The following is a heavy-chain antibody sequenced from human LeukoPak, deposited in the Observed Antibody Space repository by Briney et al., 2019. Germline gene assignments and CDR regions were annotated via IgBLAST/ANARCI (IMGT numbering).Heavy chain of an antibody. V-gene: IGHV3-30-3*01. CDR2: ISKDGNTK. CDR3: ARGSVGTPPPFEY. J-gene: IGHJ4*02. Sequence: GGSLRLSCVASGFTFSSYAIHWVRQAPGKGLDWVALISKDGNTKDYADSVKGRFTISRDSTTLYLQMNSLRSEDTAVYYCARGSVGTPPPFEYWGQGTLVTVSS. CDR1: GFTFSSYA. D-gene: IGHD2-15*01.